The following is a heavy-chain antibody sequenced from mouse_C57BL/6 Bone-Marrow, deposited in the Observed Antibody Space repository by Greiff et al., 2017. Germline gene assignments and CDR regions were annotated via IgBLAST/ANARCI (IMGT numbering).Heavy chain of an antibody. CDR2: IHPNSGST. D-gene: IGHD1-2*01. Sequence: VQLQQPGAELVKPGASVKLSCKASGYTFTSYWMHWVKQRPGQGLEWIGMIHPNSGSTNYNEKFKSKATLTVDKSSSTAYMQLSSLTSEDSAVYYCGTTARRAWFAYWGQGTLVTVSA. CDR1: GYTFTSYW. J-gene: IGHJ3*01. V-gene: IGHV1-64*01. CDR3: GTTARRAWFAY.